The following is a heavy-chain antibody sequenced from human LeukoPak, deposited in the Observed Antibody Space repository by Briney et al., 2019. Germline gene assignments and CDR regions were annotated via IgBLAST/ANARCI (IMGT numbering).Heavy chain of an antibody. J-gene: IGHJ6*02. CDR2: IHPGGRA. CDR1: GLTVNSNY. Sequence: PGGSLRLSCADSGLTVNSNYMSCVRQAPGQGLEWVSLIHPGGRAYYADSVKGRFSIFRDNAKNTLHLQMDSLRVEDTAVYYCARDAGGGYDSYGLDVWGQGTTVTVAS. D-gene: IGHD5-12*01. V-gene: IGHV3-53*05. CDR3: ARDAGGGYDSYGLDV.